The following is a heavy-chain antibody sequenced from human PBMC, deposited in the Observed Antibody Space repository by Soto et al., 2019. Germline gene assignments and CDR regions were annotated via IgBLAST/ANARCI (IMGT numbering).Heavy chain of an antibody. CDR2: VYRTGST. D-gene: IGHD6-13*01. CDR3: ARARATIAAAAIFDC. Sequence: QVQLQESGPGLVKPSGTLSLTCAVSGGSISTSNWWSWVRQPPGKGLEWIGEVYRTGSTNYNPSLESRRTXSXXXSXYQFSLKRTSVTAADTAVYYCARARATIAAAAIFDCWGQGTLVTVSS. V-gene: IGHV4-4*02. CDR1: GGSISTSNW. J-gene: IGHJ4*02.